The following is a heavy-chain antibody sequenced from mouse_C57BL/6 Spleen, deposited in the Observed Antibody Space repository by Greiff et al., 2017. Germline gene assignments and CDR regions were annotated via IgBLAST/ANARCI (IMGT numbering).Heavy chain of an antibody. Sequence: QVQLQQSGAELVKPGASVKLSCKASGYTFTSYWMHWVKQRPGQGLEWIGMIHPNRGSTNYNEKFKSKALTVDKSSSTAYMQLSSLTSEDSAVYYCARDAMDYWGQGTSVTVSS. V-gene: IGHV1-64*01. J-gene: IGHJ4*01. CDR1: GYTFTSYW. CDR3: ARDAMDY. CDR2: IHPNRGST.